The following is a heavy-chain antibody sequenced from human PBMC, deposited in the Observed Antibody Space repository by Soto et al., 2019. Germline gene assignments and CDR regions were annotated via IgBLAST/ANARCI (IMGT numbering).Heavy chain of an antibody. CDR2: IHSDGSST. V-gene: IGHV3-74*01. J-gene: IGHJ3*01. CDR1: GFTFSYYW. Sequence: EVPLVESGGGLVRPGGSLRLSFAASGFTFSYYWMHWVRQAPGKGLVWVSRIHSDGSSTTYEDFVKGRLIISRDNASNTVDLQMASVRVEDTAVYYCARGDRGAFDLWGQGTMVTVSS. CDR3: ARGDRGAFDL. D-gene: IGHD1-26*01.